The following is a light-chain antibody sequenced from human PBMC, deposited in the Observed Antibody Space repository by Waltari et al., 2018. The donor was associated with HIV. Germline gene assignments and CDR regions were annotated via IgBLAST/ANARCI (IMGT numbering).Light chain of an antibody. CDR2: EVS. J-gene: IGLJ1*01. CDR1: SSDVGGYNY. Sequence: QSALTQPASVSGSPGQSITISCTGTSSDVGGYNYVSWYQQHPGKAPELMIYEVSNRPSGVSNRFSGSKSGNTASLTISGLQAEDEADYYCSSYTSSSTRLYVFGTGTKVTVL. CDR3: SSYTSSSTRLYV. V-gene: IGLV2-14*01.